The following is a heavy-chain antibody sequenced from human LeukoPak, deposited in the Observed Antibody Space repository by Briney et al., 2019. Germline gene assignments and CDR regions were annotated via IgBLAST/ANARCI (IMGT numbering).Heavy chain of an antibody. J-gene: IGHJ4*02. CDR1: GFTFSSYA. CDR3: ARGAVGASYFDY. D-gene: IGHD1-26*01. V-gene: IGHV3-23*01. CDR2: ISGSGGST. Sequence: PGRSLRLSCAASGFTFSSYAMSWVRQAPGKGLEWVSAISGSGGSTYYADSVKGRFTISRDNSKNTLYLQMNSLRAEDTAVYYCARGAVGASYFDYWGQGTLVTVSS.